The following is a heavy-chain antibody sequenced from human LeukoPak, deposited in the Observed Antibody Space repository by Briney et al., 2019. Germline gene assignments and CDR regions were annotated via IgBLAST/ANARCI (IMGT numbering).Heavy chain of an antibody. J-gene: IGHJ4*02. Sequence: PGRSLRLSCAASGFTFSSYAMHWVRQAPGKGLEWVAVISYDGSNKYYADSVKGRFTISRDNSKNTLYLQMNSLRAEDTAVYYCAREDVGAYYFDYWGQGTLSPSPQ. CDR1: GFTFSSYA. V-gene: IGHV3-30-3*01. CDR3: AREDVGAYYFDY. CDR2: ISYDGSNK. D-gene: IGHD1-26*01.